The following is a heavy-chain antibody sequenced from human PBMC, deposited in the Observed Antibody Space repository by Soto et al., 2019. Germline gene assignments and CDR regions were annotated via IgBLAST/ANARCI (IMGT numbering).Heavy chain of an antibody. Sequence: EVQLVESGGGLVQPGGSLRLSCAASAFTVSNNYMRWVRQAPGKGLEWVSLIYSGGATYYADSVKGRFTISRDNSKNTLYLQMNSLRAEVTAVYYCARDGTYNWVGGQGILVTVSS. J-gene: IGHJ4*02. CDR2: IYSGGAT. CDR3: ARDGTYNWV. D-gene: IGHD1-1*01. V-gene: IGHV3-66*01. CDR1: AFTVSNNY.